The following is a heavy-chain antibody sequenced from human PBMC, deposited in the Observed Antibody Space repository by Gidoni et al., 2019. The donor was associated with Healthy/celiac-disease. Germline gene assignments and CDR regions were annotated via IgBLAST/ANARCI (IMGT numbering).Heavy chain of an antibody. D-gene: IGHD6-19*01. CDR2: IYSGGST. J-gene: IGHJ4*02. V-gene: IGHV3-53*01. CDR1: GFTVSSNY. CDR3: ARPDHSSGWYYFDY. Sequence: EVQLVESGGGLIQPGGSLRLSCAASGFTVSSNYMSWVRQAPGKGLEWVSVIYSGGSTYYADSVKGRFTISRDNSKNTLYLQMNSLRAEDTAVYYCARPDHSSGWYYFDYWGQGTLVTVSS.